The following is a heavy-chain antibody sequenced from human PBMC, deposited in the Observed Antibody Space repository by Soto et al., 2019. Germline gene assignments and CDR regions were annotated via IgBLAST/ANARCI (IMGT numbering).Heavy chain of an antibody. D-gene: IGHD2-8*01. CDR2: ISGPSIYI. J-gene: IGHJ6*02. CDR1: GFIFSGYS. CDR3: ARGFRNGFNV. V-gene: IGHV3-21*01. Sequence: EMQLVESGGGLVKPGGSLRLSCVASGFIFSGYSINWVRQAPGKGLEWVSYISGPSIYIYYADSVKGRFTISRDNAKSAVYLQMNSLRAEDTAVYYCARGFRNGFNVWGQGTTVSVS.